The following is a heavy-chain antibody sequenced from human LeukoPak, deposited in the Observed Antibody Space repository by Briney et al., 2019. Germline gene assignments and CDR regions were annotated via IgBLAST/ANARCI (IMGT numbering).Heavy chain of an antibody. CDR1: GYTFTSYY. CDR3: ARERQFLTIFGVVIHWFDP. CDR2: INPSGGST. V-gene: IGHV1-46*01. D-gene: IGHD3-3*01. Sequence: ASVKVSCKASGYTFTSYYMHWVRQAPGQGLEWMGIINPSGGSTSYAQKFQGRVTMTRDTSTSTVYMELSSLRSEDTAVYYCARERQFLTIFGVVIHWFDPWGQGTLVTVSS. J-gene: IGHJ5*02.